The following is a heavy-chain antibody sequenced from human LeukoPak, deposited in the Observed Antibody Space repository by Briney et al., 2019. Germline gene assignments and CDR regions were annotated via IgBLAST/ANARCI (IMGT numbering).Heavy chain of an antibody. CDR2: ISYDGSNK. CDR3: ARDRDSTQFDY. J-gene: IGHJ4*02. Sequence: RSLRLSCAASGFTXNNYGMHWVRQAPGKGLECMAIISYDGSNKYYADSVKGRFTISRDNSKNTLYLQMNSLRAEDTAVYYCARDRDSTQFDYWGQGTLVTVSS. D-gene: IGHD6-13*01. CDR1: GFTXNNYG. V-gene: IGHV3-30*03.